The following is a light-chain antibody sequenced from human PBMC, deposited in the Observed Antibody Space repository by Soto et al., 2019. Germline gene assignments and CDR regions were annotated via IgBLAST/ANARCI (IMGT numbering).Light chain of an antibody. CDR2: GAS. V-gene: IGKV3-20*01. CDR1: QSVSTSY. CDR3: KQYGSSTWT. J-gene: IGKJ1*01. Sequence: ELVLTQSPDTLSLSPGERASLSCKTSQSVSTSYLAWFQQKPGQAPRLLIHGASTRASGIPDMFSGCGSGTDFTLTISILEPEDFAVYYCKQYGSSTWTVGQGAKGELK.